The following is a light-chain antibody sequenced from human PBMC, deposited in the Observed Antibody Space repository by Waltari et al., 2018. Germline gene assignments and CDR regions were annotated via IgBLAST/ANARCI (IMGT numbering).Light chain of an antibody. Sequence: DIQMTQSPSSLSASVGDRVTITCRASQAISNHLAWFPQKPGKAPKSLIYGASSLQSGVPLKFSGSGSGTEFTLTISSLQAEDFATYYCQQYTDYPFTFGPGTKVDLK. CDR2: GAS. V-gene: IGKV1-16*02. J-gene: IGKJ3*01. CDR3: QQYTDYPFT. CDR1: QAISNH.